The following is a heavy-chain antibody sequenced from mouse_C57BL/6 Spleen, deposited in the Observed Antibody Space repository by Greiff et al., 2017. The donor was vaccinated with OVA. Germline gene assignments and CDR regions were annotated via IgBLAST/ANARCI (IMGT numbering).Heavy chain of an antibody. J-gene: IGHJ1*03. CDR2: IYPGSGST. CDR3: AKGVYYDGSRGNYWYFEV. V-gene: IGHV1-55*01. CDR1: GYTFTSYW. Sequence: QVQLQQPGAELVKPGASVKMSCKASGYTFTSYWITWVKQRPGQGLEWIGDIYPGSGSTNYNEKFKSKATLTVDTSSSTAYMQLSSQTSEDSAVYYCAKGVYYDGSRGNYWYFEVWGTGTTVTVSS. D-gene: IGHD1-1*01.